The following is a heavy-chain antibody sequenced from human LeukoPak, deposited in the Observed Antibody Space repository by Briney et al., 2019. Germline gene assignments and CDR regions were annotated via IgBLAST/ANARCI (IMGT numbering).Heavy chain of an antibody. J-gene: IGHJ6*02. Sequence: PGGSLRLSCAASGFTFSSYSMNWVRQAPGKGVEWVSYISSSSSTIYYADSVKGRFTISRDNAKNSLYLQMNSLRDEDTAVYYCARMMGARYYYDSSGYYSYYYYGMDVWGQGTTVTVSS. CDR3: ARMMGARYYYDSSGYYSYYYYGMDV. D-gene: IGHD3-22*01. CDR2: ISSSSSTI. V-gene: IGHV3-48*02. CDR1: GFTFSSYS.